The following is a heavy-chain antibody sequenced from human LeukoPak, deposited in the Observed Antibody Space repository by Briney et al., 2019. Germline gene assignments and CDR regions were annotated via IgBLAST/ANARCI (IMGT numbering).Heavy chain of an antibody. V-gene: IGHV3-23*01. CDR3: VKVMSRSYDD. J-gene: IGHJ4*02. CDR1: GFTFSSYA. CDR2: ISGSGDNT. D-gene: IGHD3-10*01. Sequence: GGSLRLSCVASGFTFSSYAMSWVRQTPGKGLEWVSGISGSGDNTYYAEFVQGRFTVSRDNSKNTLILQMNSLRAEDTAVYYCVKVMSRSYDDWGQGTLVTVSS.